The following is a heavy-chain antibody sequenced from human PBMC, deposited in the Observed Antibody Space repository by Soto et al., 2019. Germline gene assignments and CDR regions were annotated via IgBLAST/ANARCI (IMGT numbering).Heavy chain of an antibody. Sequence: GGSLRLSCAASGFTFSSYGMHWVRQAPGKGLEWVAVISYDGSNKYYADSVKGRFTISRDNSKNTLYLQMNSLRAEDTAVYYCAKNGRVGAIPYYFYGMDVWGQGTTVTVSS. D-gene: IGHD1-26*01. J-gene: IGHJ6*02. CDR1: GFTFSSYG. V-gene: IGHV3-30*18. CDR3: AKNGRVGAIPYYFYGMDV. CDR2: ISYDGSNK.